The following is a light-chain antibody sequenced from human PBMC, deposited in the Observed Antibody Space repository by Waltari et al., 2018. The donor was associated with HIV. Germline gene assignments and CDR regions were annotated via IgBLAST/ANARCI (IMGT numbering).Light chain of an antibody. CDR1: QSILDSSNNKNF. CDR2: WAS. CDR3: QQDYTTPFT. Sequence: DIVMTQSPDSLAVSLGESATINCKSSQSILDSSNNKNFLAWSQQKPGQPAKLLISWASTRGSGVPGRLSGSGSGTDFPVTISSLQAEDVAVYYCQQDYTTPFTFGPGTKVDIK. J-gene: IGKJ3*01. V-gene: IGKV4-1*01.